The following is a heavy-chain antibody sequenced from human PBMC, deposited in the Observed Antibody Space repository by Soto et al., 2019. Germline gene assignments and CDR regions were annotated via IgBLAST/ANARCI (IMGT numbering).Heavy chain of an antibody. V-gene: IGHV1-69*01. J-gene: IGHJ5*02. CDR1: GGTFSSYA. CDR2: IIPIFGTA. Sequence: QVQLVQSGAEVKKPGSSVKVSCKASGGTFSSYAISWVRQAPGQGLEWMGGIIPIFGTANYAQKFQGRVTITADEATSTAYMERSSLRSEDTAVYYCARHATYCSGGSCYSVFDPWGQGTLVTVSS. D-gene: IGHD2-15*01. CDR3: ARHATYCSGGSCYSVFDP.